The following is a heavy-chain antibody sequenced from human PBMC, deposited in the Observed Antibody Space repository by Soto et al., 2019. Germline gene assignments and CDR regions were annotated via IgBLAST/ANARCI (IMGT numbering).Heavy chain of an antibody. Sequence: ASVKVSCTASGYTFTRYAIQWVRQAPGQRLEWMGWIKTGNGNTNYAQKLQGRVTMTTDTSTSTAYMELSRLRSDDTAVYYCATTEVTYSSRGGYYYYYGMDVGGQGTTVTVPS. V-gene: IGHV1-3*04. CDR2: IKTGNGNT. CDR3: ATTEVTYSSRGGYYYYYGMDV. D-gene: IGHD6-13*01. J-gene: IGHJ6*02. CDR1: GYTFTRYA.